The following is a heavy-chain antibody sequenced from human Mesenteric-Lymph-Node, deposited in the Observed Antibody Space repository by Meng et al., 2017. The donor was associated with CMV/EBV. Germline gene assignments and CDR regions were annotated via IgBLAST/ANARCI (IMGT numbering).Heavy chain of an antibody. Sequence: SGFTFSSYWMTWVRQAPGKGLEWVANIKQDGSEKYYVDSVKGRFPISRDNAKNSLYLQMNSLRAEDTAVYYCARDRCSSTSCFFDYWGQGTLVTVSS. CDR3: ARDRCSSTSCFFDY. J-gene: IGHJ4*02. CDR2: IKQDGSEK. CDR1: GFTFSSYW. D-gene: IGHD2-2*01. V-gene: IGHV3-7*01.